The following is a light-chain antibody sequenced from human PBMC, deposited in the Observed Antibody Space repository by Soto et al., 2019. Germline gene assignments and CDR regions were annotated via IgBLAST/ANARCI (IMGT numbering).Light chain of an antibody. CDR3: SSHTTASTRV. CDR1: SIDVGGYNF. CDR2: HVT. V-gene: IGLV2-14*03. Sequence: QSVLTQPRSMSGSHGQSVTISCTGASIDVGGYNFVSWYQQHPGKAPNLMIYHVTNRPSGVSDRFSGSKSGNTASLTISGLQPEDEADYYCSSHTTASTRVFGNGTKVTVL. J-gene: IGLJ1*01.